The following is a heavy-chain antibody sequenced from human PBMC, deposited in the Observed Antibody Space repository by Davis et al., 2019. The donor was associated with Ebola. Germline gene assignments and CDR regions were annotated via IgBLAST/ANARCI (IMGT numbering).Heavy chain of an antibody. J-gene: IGHJ4*02. CDR1: GFTFSGSA. Sequence: GESQKISCAASGFTFSGSAMHWVRQAPGKGLEWVGRIRSKANSYATAYAASVKGRLTISSDDSKNTAYLQMKSLKTEDTAVYYCTRDSSSVDYWGQGTLVTVSS. V-gene: IGHV3-73*01. D-gene: IGHD6-13*01. CDR3: TRDSSSVDY. CDR2: IRSKANSYAT.